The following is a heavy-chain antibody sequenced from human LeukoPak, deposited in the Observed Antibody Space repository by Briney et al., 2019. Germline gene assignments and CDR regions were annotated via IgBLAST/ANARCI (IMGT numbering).Heavy chain of an antibody. V-gene: IGHV1-8*01. CDR1: GYTFTSYD. CDR2: MNPNSGNT. D-gene: IGHD3-3*01. J-gene: IGHJ4*02. Sequence: GASVKVSCKAPGYTFTSYDINWVRQATGQGLEWMGWMNPNSGNTGYAQKFQGRVTMTRNTSISTAYMELSSLRSEDTAVYYCARYQYYDFWSGPDYWGQGTLVTVSS. CDR3: ARYQYYDFWSGPDY.